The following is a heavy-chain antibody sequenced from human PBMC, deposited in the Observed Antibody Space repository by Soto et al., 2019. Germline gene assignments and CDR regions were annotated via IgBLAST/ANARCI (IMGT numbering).Heavy chain of an antibody. J-gene: IGHJ4*02. CDR1: GYTFTSYG. CDR2: ISAYNGNT. Sequence: QVQLVQSGAEVKKPGASVKVSCKASGYTFTSYGISWVRQAPGQGLEWMGWISAYNGNTNYAQKLQGRVTMTTDTSTSAAYMELRSLRTDDTAVYSCAVHPPPGNIVVVPAAMPDFVGFDYWGQGTLVTVSS. D-gene: IGHD2-2*01. V-gene: IGHV1-18*01. CDR3: AVHPPPGNIVVVPAAMPDFVGFDY.